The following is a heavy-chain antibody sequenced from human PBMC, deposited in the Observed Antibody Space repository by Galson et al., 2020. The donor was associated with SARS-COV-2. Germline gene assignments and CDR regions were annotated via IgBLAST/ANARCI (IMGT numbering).Heavy chain of an antibody. J-gene: IGHJ5*02. CDR3: ARGGSGSYFSWFDP. CDR2: IWYDGSNK. D-gene: IGHD1-26*01. CDR1: GFTFSSYG. Sequence: GGSLRLSCAASGFTFSSYGMHWVRQAPGKGLEWVAVIWYDGSNKYYADSVKGRFTISRDNSKNTLYLQMNSLRAEDTAVYYCARGGSGSYFSWFDPWGQGTLVTVSS. V-gene: IGHV3-33*01.